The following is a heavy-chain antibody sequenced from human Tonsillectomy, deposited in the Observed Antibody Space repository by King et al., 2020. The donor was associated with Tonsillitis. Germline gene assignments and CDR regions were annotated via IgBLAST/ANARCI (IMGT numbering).Heavy chain of an antibody. CDR1: GYTFTGYY. CDR2: INPNSGGT. V-gene: IGHV1-2*02. Sequence: VQLVESGAEVKKPGASVKVSCKASGYTFTGYYMHWVQQAPGQGLEWMGWINPNSGGTNYAQKFQGRVTMTRDTSISTAYMELSRLRSDDTAVYYCARAAVPYCSGGSCYPFDYWGQGTLVTVSS. D-gene: IGHD2-15*01. J-gene: IGHJ4*02. CDR3: ARAAVPYCSGGSCYPFDY.